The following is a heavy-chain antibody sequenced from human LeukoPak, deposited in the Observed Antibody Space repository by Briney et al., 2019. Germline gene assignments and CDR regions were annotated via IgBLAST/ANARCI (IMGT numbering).Heavy chain of an antibody. CDR3: AREGGSYHKLDY. J-gene: IGHJ4*02. CDR1: GYTFTGYY. Sequence: ASVKVSCKASGYTFTGYYMHWVRQAPGQGLEWMGWISPNSGGTNYAQKFQGRVTMTRDTSISTAYMELSRLRSDDTAVYYCAREGGSYHKLDYWGQGTLVTVSS. V-gene: IGHV1-2*02. CDR2: ISPNSGGT. D-gene: IGHD1-26*01.